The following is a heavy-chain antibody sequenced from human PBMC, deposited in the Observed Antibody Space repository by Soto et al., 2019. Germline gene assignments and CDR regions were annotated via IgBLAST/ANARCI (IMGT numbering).Heavy chain of an antibody. D-gene: IGHD4-17*01. J-gene: IGHJ4*02. V-gene: IGHV4-59*01. CDR2: IYYSGST. CDR3: ARISGDYGDYDEYFDY. Sequence: PSDTLSLTCTVSGGSISSYYWSWIRQPPGKGLEWIGYIYYSGSTNYNPSLKSRVTISVDTSKNQFSLKLSSVTAADTAVYYCARISGDYGDYDEYFDYWGQGTLVTVSS. CDR1: GGSISSYY.